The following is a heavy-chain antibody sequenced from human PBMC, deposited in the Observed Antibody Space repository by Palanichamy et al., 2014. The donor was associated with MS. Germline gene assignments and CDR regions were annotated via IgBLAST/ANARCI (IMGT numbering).Heavy chain of an antibody. V-gene: IGHV4-39*01. J-gene: IGHJ3*01. CDR1: GGSISSSSYY. D-gene: IGHD2-2*01. CDR3: ARPLGYCSSTSCSRGSDAFDV. Sequence: QLQLQESGPGLVKPSEILSLTRTVSGGSISSSSYYWGWIRQPPGKGLEWIGSIYYSGNTYYKSSLKSRVTISVDTSRNQFSLKLSSVTATDTAVYYCARPLGYCSSTSCSRGSDAFDVRGQGTMVTVSS. CDR2: IYYSGNT.